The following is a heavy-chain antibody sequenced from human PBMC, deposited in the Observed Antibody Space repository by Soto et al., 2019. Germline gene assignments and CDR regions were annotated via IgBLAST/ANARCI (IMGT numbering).Heavy chain of an antibody. V-gene: IGHV1-69*12. CDR2: IIPIFDTA. CDR1: GGTFSNYA. Sequence: QVHLVQSGAEVKKPGSSVKVSCKASGGTFSNYAISWVRQAPGQGLEWMGGIIPIFDTADYAQKFQGRVTITADESTSTAYMEMSSLRSEDTAVYYCARHDCISSCFYYYYYYGMDVWGPGTTVTVSS. D-gene: IGHD2-2*01. CDR3: ARHDCISSCFYYYYYYGMDV. J-gene: IGHJ6*02.